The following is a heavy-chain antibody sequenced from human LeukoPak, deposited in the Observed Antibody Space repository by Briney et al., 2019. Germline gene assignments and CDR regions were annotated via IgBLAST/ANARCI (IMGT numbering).Heavy chain of an antibody. CDR2: ISGSGGST. V-gene: IGHV3-23*01. CDR1: GFTFSSYA. CDR3: AFGYYYGAGSYSHYFDY. D-gene: IGHD3-10*01. Sequence: GGSLRLSCAASGFTFSSYAMSWVRQAPGKGLEWVSAISGSGGSTYYADSVEGRFTLSRDNSKNTLYLQMNSLRAEDTAVYYCAFGYYYGAGSYSHYFDYWGQGTLVTVSS. J-gene: IGHJ4*02.